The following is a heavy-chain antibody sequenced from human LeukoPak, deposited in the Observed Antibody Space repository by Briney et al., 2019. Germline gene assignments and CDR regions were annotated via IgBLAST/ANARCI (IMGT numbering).Heavy chain of an antibody. CDR2: ISGSGGST. CDR1: GFTFSSYA. D-gene: IGHD4-17*01. V-gene: IGHV3-23*01. CDR3: AREDLDYGDPVD. Sequence: PGGSLRLSCAAPGFTFSSYAMSWVRQAPRKGMGWVSAISGSGGSTYYADSVKGRFTISRDNSKNTLYLQMNSLRAEDTAVYYCAREDLDYGDPVDWGQGTLVTVSS. J-gene: IGHJ4*02.